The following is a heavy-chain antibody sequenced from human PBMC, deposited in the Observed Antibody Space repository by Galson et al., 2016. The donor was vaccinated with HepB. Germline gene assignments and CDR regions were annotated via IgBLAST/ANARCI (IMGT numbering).Heavy chain of an antibody. Sequence: SLRLSCAASGFTFSTHDMSWVRQAPGKGLEWVSAISGIGENTHYADSVKGRFTISRDTCKNTLFLPMNNLRGEDTAVYYCAKDGLQCRGSWGQGAVVTVSS. CDR3: AKDGLQCRGS. CDR2: ISGIGENT. CDR1: GFTFSTHD. D-gene: IGHD5-24*01. J-gene: IGHJ1*01. V-gene: IGHV3-23*01.